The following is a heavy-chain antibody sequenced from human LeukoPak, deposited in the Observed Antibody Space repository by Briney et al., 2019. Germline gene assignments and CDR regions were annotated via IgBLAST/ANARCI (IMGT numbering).Heavy chain of an antibody. D-gene: IGHD1-14*01. CDR1: GFTFGDYA. J-gene: IGHJ3*02. CDR3: SIPRVWGRNDAFDM. V-gene: IGHV3-49*03. Sequence: PGGSLRLSCTASGFTFGDYAMSWFRQAPGEGLEWVSFIRSKTYGGTTEYAASVKGRFTISRDDSKSIAYLQMNSLKTEDTAVYYCSIPRVWGRNDAFDMWGQGTMVTVSS. CDR2: IRSKTYGGTT.